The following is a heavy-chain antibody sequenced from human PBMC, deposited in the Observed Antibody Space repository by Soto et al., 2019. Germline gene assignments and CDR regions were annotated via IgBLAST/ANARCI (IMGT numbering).Heavy chain of an antibody. J-gene: IGHJ4*02. CDR1: GFTFSSYA. CDR3: AKVSGYSFLWYGELGF. D-gene: IGHD3-10*01. Sequence: GGSLRLSCAASGFTFSSYAMSWVRQAPGKGLEWVSAISGSGGSTYYADSVKGLFTISRDNSKNTLSLQMNSLRAEDPDVSYCAKVSGYSFLWYGELGFWGQGTLVTVSS. CDR2: ISGSGGST. V-gene: IGHV3-23*01.